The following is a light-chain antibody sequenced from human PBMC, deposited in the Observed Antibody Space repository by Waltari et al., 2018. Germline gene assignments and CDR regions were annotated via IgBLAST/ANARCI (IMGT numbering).Light chain of an antibody. J-gene: IGKJ4*01. Sequence: TQSPSTLSASVGDRVTIPCRASQSVSSYLAWYQQKPGQAPRLLIYDASNRATGIPARFSGSGSGTDFTLTISSLEPEDFAVYYCQQRSNWLTFGGGTKVEIK. CDR3: QQRSNWLT. CDR2: DAS. V-gene: IGKV3-11*01. CDR1: QSVSSY.